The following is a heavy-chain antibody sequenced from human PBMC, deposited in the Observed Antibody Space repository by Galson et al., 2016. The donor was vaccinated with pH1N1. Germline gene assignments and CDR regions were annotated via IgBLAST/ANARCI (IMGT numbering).Heavy chain of an antibody. V-gene: IGHV7-4-1*02. CDR1: GFTFSNHG. D-gene: IGHD3-9*01. J-gene: IGHJ3*02. CDR3: ARETPSPSPTLLRYFDWSRGLSAFDM. Sequence: SVKVSCKASGFTFSNHGINWVRQAPGQGLEWMGWINTKTGNPTYAQGFTGRFVFSLDTSVNTAYLQINRLTAEDTAVYYCARETPSPSPTLLRYFDWSRGLSAFDMWGRGTLVTVSS. CDR2: INTKTGNP.